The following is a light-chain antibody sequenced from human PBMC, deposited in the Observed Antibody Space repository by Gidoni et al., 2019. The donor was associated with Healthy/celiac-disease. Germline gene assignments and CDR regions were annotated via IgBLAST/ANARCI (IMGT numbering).Light chain of an antibody. CDR2: GAT. J-gene: IGKJ1*01. Sequence: EMVLTQSPGTLSLSPGERATPSCRASQSVSSSYLAWYQQKPGQAPRLLIYGATSRATGIPDRFSGSGSGTDFTLTISRLEPEDLAVYYCQQYGSSPWTFGQGTKVEIK. V-gene: IGKV3-20*01. CDR3: QQYGSSPWT. CDR1: QSVSSSY.